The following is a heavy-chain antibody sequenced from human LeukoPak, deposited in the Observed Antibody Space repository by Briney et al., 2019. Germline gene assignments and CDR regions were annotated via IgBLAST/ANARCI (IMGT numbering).Heavy chain of an antibody. CDR3: AKDFVRYNIQFDY. CDR2: IYSRGGT. Sequence: PGGSLRLSCAVPGFSVSNNYMNWVRQAPGKGLEWVSLIYSRGGTSYADSVKGRFTISRDSSKNTLFLQMNSLRVEDTAVYYCAKDFVRYNIQFDYWGQGALVTVSS. J-gene: IGHJ4*02. CDR1: GFSVSNNY. D-gene: IGHD1-1*01. V-gene: IGHV3-53*01.